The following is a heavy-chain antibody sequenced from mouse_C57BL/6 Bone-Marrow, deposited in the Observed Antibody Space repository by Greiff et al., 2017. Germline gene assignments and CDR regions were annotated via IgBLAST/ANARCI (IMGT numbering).Heavy chain of an antibody. CDR1: GFSLTSYG. V-gene: IGHV2-3*01. J-gene: IGHJ2*01. CDR2: IWGDGST. Sequence: QVQLKESGPGLVAPSQSLSIPGPVPGFSLTSYGVSWVRQPPGKGLEWLGVIWGDGSTNYHSALISRRSISKDNSKSQVFLKLNSLQTDDTATYYCAKEGAGKGFDYWGQGTTLTVSS. D-gene: IGHD3-3*01. CDR3: AKEGAGKGFDY.